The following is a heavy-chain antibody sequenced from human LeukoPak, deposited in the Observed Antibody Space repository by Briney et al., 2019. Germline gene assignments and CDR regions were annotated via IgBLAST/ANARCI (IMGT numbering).Heavy chain of an antibody. CDR3: ARVGLRGSGAHHDWFDS. CDR1: GYTFTSSD. D-gene: IGHD3-10*01. CDR2: MSPNSGDT. Sequence: EASVKVSCKASGYTFTSSDINWVRQATGEGLEWMGWMSPNSGDTGYAQKFQGRVTMTRDTSINTAYMELSSLRSEDTAVYYCARVGLRGSGAHHDWFDSWGQGTLITVSS. J-gene: IGHJ5*01. V-gene: IGHV1-8*01.